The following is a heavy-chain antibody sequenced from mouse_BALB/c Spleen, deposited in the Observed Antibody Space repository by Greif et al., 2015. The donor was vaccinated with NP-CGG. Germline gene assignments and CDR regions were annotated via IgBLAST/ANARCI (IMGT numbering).Heavy chain of an antibody. CDR1: GYTFTSYV. CDR2: INLYNDGT. J-gene: IGHJ2*01. Sequence: EVQLQESGPELVKPGASVKMSCKSSGYTFTSYVLHWVRQKPGQGLEWIGYINLYNDGTKYNEKFKGKATLTSDKSSSTAYMGLSSLTSEDSAVYYCARRRYDLYYFDSWGQGTTLTVSS. V-gene: IGHV1-14*01. D-gene: IGHD2-14*01. CDR3: ARRRYDLYYFDS.